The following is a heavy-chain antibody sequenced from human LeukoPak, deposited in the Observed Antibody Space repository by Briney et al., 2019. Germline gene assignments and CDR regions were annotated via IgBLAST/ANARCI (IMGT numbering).Heavy chain of an antibody. V-gene: IGHV4-4*07. Sequence: PSETLSLTCTVSGGSISSYYWSWIRQPPGKGLEWIGRVYSSGDTTYNPSLKSRVTISVDKSKSQFSLRLTSVTAADTAVYYCARDKVANDYWGQGTLVTVAS. CDR3: ARDKVANDY. D-gene: IGHD5-12*01. CDR2: VYSSGDT. CDR1: GGSISSYY. J-gene: IGHJ4*02.